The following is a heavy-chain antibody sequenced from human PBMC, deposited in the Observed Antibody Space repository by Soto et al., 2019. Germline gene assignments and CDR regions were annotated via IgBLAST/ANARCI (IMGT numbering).Heavy chain of an antibody. J-gene: IGHJ4*02. CDR3: AKAKNDYNWDNRPPFDY. D-gene: IGHD1-20*01. CDR2: ISANDVGT. CDR1: GFTLSHYA. V-gene: IGHV3-23*01. Sequence: GGSLRLSCGPSGFTLSHYAMTWIRQAPGKGLEWVSLISANDVGTYYAESVKTRFTISTDQSRNTVYLQMDSLRADDTANYYCAKAKNDYNWDNRPPFDYWGQGTLVIVSS.